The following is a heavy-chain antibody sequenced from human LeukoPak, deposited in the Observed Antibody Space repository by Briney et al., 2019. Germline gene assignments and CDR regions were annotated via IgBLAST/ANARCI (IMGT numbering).Heavy chain of an antibody. J-gene: IGHJ3*02. CDR1: GGSISSSSYY. CDR2: IYYSGST. V-gene: IGHV4-61*01. D-gene: IGHD5-24*01. Sequence: SETLSLTCTVSGGSISSSSYYWSWIRQPPGKGLEWIGYIYYSGSTNYNPSLKSRVTISVDTSKNQFSLKLSSVTAADTAVYYCARDLAAEWLQSAGAFDIWGQGTMVTVSS. CDR3: ARDLAAEWLQSAGAFDI.